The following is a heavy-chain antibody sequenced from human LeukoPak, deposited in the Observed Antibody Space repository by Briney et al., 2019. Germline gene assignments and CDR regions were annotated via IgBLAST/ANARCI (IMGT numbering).Heavy chain of an antibody. V-gene: IGHV5-51*01. CDR2: IYPGDSDT. D-gene: IGHD2-2*02. CDR3: ARLYQPDLELDY. Sequence: YWSWIRQPPGKGLEWMGIIYPGDSDTRYSPSFQGQVTISADKSISTAYLQWSSLKASDTAMYYCARLYQPDLELDYWGQGTLVTVSS. J-gene: IGHJ4*02. CDR1: YW.